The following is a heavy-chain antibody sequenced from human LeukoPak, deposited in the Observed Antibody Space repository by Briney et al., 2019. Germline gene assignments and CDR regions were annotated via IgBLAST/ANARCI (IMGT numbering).Heavy chain of an antibody. CDR3: AKDSDELIAAAYNWFDP. CDR1: RFTFSTYS. J-gene: IGHJ5*02. CDR2: ISSGSSYI. D-gene: IGHD6-13*01. V-gene: IGHV3-21*04. Sequence: GGSLRLSCAASRFTFSTYSMNWVRQAPGKGLEWVSSISSGSSYIYYADSVKGRFTISRDNSKNTLYLQMNSLRAEDTAVYYCAKDSDELIAAAYNWFDPWGQGTLVTVSS.